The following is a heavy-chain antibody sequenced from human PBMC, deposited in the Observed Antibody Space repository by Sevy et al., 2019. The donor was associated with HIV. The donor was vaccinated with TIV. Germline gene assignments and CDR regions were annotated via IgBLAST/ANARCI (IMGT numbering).Heavy chain of an antibody. J-gene: IGHJ3*02. D-gene: IGHD3-22*01. Sequence: GGSLRLSCAASGFRFSSFAMIWVRQAPGKGLEWVSEICGGDGSTYYADSVKGRFTISRDNSKNTVYLQMSSLRAEDTALYYCAKGCHSDYLGADTLDIWGQGTMVTVPS. CDR1: GFRFSSFA. V-gene: IGHV3-23*01. CDR2: ICGGDGST. CDR3: AKGCHSDYLGADTLDI.